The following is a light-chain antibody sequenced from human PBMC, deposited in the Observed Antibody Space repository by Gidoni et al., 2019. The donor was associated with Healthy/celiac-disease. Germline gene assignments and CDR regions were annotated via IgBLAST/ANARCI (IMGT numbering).Light chain of an antibody. CDR3: QQYDNLPPLT. CDR2: DAS. Sequence: IQLTPSPSSLSASVGDRVTITCQASQDISNYLNWYQQKPGKAPKRLIYDASNLETGVPSRFSGSGAGTDFTFTISSLQPEDIATDYCQQYDNLPPLTFGGXTKVEIK. V-gene: IGKV1-33*01. J-gene: IGKJ4*01. CDR1: QDISNY.